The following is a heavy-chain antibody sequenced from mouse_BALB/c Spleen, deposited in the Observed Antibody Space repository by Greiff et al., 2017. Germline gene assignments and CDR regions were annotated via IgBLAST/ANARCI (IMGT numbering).Heavy chain of an antibody. D-gene: IGHD2-12*01. J-gene: IGHJ2*01. CDR2: ISSGGSYT. Sequence: EVMLVESGGDLVKPGGSLKLSCAASGFTFSSYGMSWVRQTPDKRLEWVATISSGGSYTYYPDSVKGRFTISRDNAKNTLYLQMSSLKSEDTAMYYCARRGRPDYFDYWGQGTTLTVSS. CDR1: GFTFSSYG. CDR3: ARRGRPDYFDY. V-gene: IGHV5-6*02.